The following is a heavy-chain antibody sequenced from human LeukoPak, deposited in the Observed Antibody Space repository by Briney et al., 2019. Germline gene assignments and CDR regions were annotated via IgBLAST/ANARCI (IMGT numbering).Heavy chain of an antibody. CDR3: ARYVVYGSGKYYFDY. Sequence: SETLSLTCTVSGGSVSSTTYYWSWIRQPPGKGLEWIASINYSGSTYYNPSLKSRVTIFVDTSENQFSLKLSSVTAADTAVYYCARYVVYGSGKYYFDYWGQGTLVTVSS. CDR1: GGSVSSTTYY. J-gene: IGHJ4*02. D-gene: IGHD3-10*01. V-gene: IGHV4-39*01. CDR2: INYSGST.